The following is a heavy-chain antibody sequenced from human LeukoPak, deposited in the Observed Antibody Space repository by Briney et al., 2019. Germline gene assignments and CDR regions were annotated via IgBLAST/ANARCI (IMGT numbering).Heavy chain of an antibody. CDR3: AKLPEEHLNLDY. CDR2: ISGSGDTT. CDR1: GFTFSSYA. J-gene: IGHJ4*02. V-gene: IGHV3-23*01. Sequence: GGSLRLSCAASGFTFSSYAMSWVRQAPRKGLEWVSVISGSGDTTFYGDSVKGRSSISRDNSKNTLYLQVNSLRVEDTAVYYCAKLPEEHLNLDYWGQGTLVTVSS. D-gene: IGHD1-14*01.